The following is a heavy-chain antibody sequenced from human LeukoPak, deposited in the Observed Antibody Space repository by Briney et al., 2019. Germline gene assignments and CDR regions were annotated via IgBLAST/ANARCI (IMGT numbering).Heavy chain of an antibody. CDR3: ARVQGYDFWSGYYSYYYYYGMDV. Sequence: GGSLRLSCAASGFTFSSYAMHWVRQAPGKGLEWVAVISYDGSNKYYADSVKGRFTISRDNSKNTLYLQMNSLRAEDTAVYYCARVQGYDFWSGYYSYYYYYGMDVWGQGTTVTVSS. CDR1: GFTFSSYA. CDR2: ISYDGSNK. V-gene: IGHV3-30-3*01. D-gene: IGHD3-3*01. J-gene: IGHJ6*02.